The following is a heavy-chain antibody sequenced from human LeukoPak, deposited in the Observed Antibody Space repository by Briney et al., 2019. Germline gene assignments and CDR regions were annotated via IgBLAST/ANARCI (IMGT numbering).Heavy chain of an antibody. Sequence: PGGSLRLSCAASGFTFSSYAISWVRQAPGKGLEWVSTITGSGDTTYYADSVKGRFTISRDNSKNTLYLQMKSLRAEDTAKYHCATYVETAMIDYWGQGTLVTVSS. V-gene: IGHV3-23*01. D-gene: IGHD5-18*01. CDR1: GFTFSSYA. J-gene: IGHJ4*02. CDR2: ITGSGDTT. CDR3: ATYVETAMIDY.